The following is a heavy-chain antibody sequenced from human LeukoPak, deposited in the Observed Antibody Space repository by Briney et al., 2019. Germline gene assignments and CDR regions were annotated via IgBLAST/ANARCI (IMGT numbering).Heavy chain of an antibody. D-gene: IGHD6-13*01. V-gene: IGHV3-30*04. CDR2: ISYDGSNK. J-gene: IGHJ4*02. CDR3: ARDRSSSWYRFDY. CDR1: GFTFSSYA. Sequence: PGGSLRLSCAASGFTFSSYAMHWVRQAPGKGLEWVAVISYDGSNKYYADSVKGRFTISRDNSKNTLYLQMNSLRAEDTAVYYCARDRSSSWYRFDYWGQGTLVTVSS.